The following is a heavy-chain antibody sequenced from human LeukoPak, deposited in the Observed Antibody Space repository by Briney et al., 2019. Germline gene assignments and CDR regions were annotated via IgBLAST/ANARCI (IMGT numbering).Heavy chain of an antibody. D-gene: IGHD5-24*01. Sequence: SQTLSLTCTVSGDSISSGDYYWSWIRQPAGKGLEWIGRISSSGSTNYNPSLKSRVTISVDTSKNQFSLKLSSVTAADTAVYYCARGRLQFDYWGQGTLVTVSS. CDR2: ISSSGST. J-gene: IGHJ4*02. CDR3: ARGRLQFDY. CDR1: GDSISSGDYY. V-gene: IGHV4-61*02.